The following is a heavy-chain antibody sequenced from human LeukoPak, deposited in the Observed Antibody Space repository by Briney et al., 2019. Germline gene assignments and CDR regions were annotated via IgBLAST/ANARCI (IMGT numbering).Heavy chain of an antibody. Sequence: NPSETLSLTCTVSGGSISSYYWSWIRQTPGKGLEWIGYIYYSGSTNYNPSLKSRVTISVDTSKNQFSLKLSSVTAADTAVYYCARDRQLGLDYWGQGTLVTVSS. CDR2: IYYSGST. CDR3: ARDRQLGLDY. V-gene: IGHV4-59*01. J-gene: IGHJ4*02. CDR1: GGSISSYY. D-gene: IGHD6-6*01.